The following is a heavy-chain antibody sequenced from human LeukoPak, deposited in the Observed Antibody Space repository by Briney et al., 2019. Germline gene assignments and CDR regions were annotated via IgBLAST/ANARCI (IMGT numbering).Heavy chain of an antibody. J-gene: IGHJ4*02. V-gene: IGHV3-15*01. CDR3: VTNLRG. CDR1: GFTFNYAW. Sequence: PGGSLRLSCAASGFTFNYAWMSWVRQAPGKGLEWVGHIKSKNDGGTTDYAAPVKGRFTISRDDSKNTLVLQMNSLKTEDTAVYYCVTNLRGCGQGTLVTVSS. CDR2: IKSKNDGGTT.